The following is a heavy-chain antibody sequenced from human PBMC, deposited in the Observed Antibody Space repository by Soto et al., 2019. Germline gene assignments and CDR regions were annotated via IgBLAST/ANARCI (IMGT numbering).Heavy chain of an antibody. Sequence: PGGSLRLSCAASGFTFSSYGMHWVRQAPGKGLEWVAVISYDGSNKYYADSVKGRFTISRDNSKNTLYLQMNSLRAEDTAVYYCATMYSSGSSVPYYYYGMDVWGQGTTVTVSS. CDR1: GFTFSSYG. CDR2: ISYDGSNK. J-gene: IGHJ6*02. CDR3: ATMYSSGSSVPYYYYGMDV. D-gene: IGHD6-19*01. V-gene: IGHV3-30*03.